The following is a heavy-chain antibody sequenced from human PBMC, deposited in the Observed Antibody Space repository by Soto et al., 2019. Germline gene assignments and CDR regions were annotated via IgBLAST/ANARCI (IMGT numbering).Heavy chain of an antibody. Sequence: ASVKVSCKASGYTFTSYGISWVRQAPGQGLEWMGWISAYNGNTNYAQKLQGRVTMTTDTSTSTAYMELRGLRSDDTAVYYCAREGRITMVRGVIIVTGDFDYWGQGTLVTVSS. CDR2: ISAYNGNT. V-gene: IGHV1-18*01. J-gene: IGHJ4*02. CDR1: GYTFTSYG. D-gene: IGHD3-10*01. CDR3: AREGRITMVRGVIIVTGDFDY.